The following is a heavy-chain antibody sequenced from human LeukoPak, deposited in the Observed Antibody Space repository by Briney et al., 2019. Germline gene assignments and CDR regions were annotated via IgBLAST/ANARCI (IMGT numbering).Heavy chain of an antibody. Sequence: PSETLSLTCAVYGGSFSGYYWSWIRQPPGKGLEWIGEINHSGSTNYNPSLKSRVTILVDTSKNQFSLKLSSVTAADTAVYYCARSVRTPPGIAAAGTSPHYFDYWGQGTLVTVSS. CDR1: GGSFSGYY. V-gene: IGHV4-34*01. J-gene: IGHJ4*02. D-gene: IGHD6-13*01. CDR3: ARSVRTPPGIAAAGTSPHYFDY. CDR2: INHSGST.